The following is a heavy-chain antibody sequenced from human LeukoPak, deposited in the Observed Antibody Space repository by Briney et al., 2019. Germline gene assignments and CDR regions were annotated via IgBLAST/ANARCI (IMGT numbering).Heavy chain of an antibody. J-gene: IGHJ4*02. CDR1: GFTVSSNY. CDR2: IYTGGST. Sequence: PGGSLRLSCAASGFTVSSNYMSWVRQAPGKGLEWVSVIYTGGSTYYADSVKGRFTISRDNSKNTLYLQMNSLRAEDTAVYYCARGYCSGGSCYSVYFDYWGQGTLVTVSS. CDR3: ARGYCSGGSCYSVYFDY. D-gene: IGHD2-15*01. V-gene: IGHV3-66*01.